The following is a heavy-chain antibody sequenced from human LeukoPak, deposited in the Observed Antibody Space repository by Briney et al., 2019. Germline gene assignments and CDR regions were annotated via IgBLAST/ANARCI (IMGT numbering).Heavy chain of an antibody. D-gene: IGHD6-19*01. J-gene: IGHJ4*02. CDR1: GFTFSNYA. CDR3: AKDLSLRSSDWYPGFDH. Sequence: GGSLRLSCAASGFTFSNYAMSWVRQSPEKGLEWVSAISASGGSTFYPDSVKGRFTISTDNSKNTLYLQMNSLRAEDTAVYYCAKDLSLRSSDWYPGFDHWGQGTLVTVSS. CDR2: ISASGGST. V-gene: IGHV3-23*01.